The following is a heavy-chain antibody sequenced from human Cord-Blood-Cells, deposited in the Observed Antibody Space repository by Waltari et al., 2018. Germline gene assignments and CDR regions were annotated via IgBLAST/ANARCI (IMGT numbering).Heavy chain of an antibody. J-gene: IGHJ4*02. CDR3: ARDETGLYFDY. CDR1: GFTFSSYG. V-gene: IGHV3-33*01. Sequence: QVQLVESGGGVVQPGRSLRLSCAASGFTFSSYGMHWVRQAPGKGVEWVEVIWYEGRNKYYPDSVKCRFTISRDNSKNTLYLQMNSLRAEDTAVYYCARDETGLYFDYWGQGTLVTVSS. CDR2: IWYEGRNK. D-gene: IGHD3-9*01.